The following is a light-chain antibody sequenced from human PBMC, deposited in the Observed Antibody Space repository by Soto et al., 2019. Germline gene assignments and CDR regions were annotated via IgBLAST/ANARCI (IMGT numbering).Light chain of an antibody. CDR2: GAS. CDR1: QSVSSSY. Sequence: EIVLTQSPGTLSLSPGERATLSCRASQSVSSSYLAWYQQKPGQAPRLLIYGASSRATGIPDRFSGSGSGIDFTLTISRLELEDFAVYYWQQYGSSPYTCGQGTELEIK. CDR3: QQYGSSPYT. V-gene: IGKV3-20*01. J-gene: IGKJ2*01.